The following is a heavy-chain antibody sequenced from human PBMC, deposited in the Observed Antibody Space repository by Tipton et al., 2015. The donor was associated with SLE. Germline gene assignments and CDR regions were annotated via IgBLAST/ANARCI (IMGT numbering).Heavy chain of an antibody. CDR3: ARDPADYYYYGMDV. Sequence: GSLRLSCAASGFTFDDYAMHWVRQAPGKGLEWVSLIFWDGGSTYYADSVKGRFTISRDNSKNSLYLEMSSLRVEDTALYYCARDPADYYYYGMDVWGQGTTVTVSS. J-gene: IGHJ6*02. V-gene: IGHV3-43D*04. CDR2: IFWDGGST. CDR1: GFTFDDYA.